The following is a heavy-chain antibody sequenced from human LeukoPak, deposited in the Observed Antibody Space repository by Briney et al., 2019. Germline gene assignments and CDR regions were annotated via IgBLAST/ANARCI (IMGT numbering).Heavy chain of an antibody. CDR3: VKTGLRLGEFSL. CDR1: GFIFSSHG. J-gene: IGHJ4*02. CDR2: ISPSGDIT. D-gene: IGHD3-16*02. V-gene: IGHV3-23*01. Sequence: GALRLSCAASGFIFSSHGMNWVRQAPGKGLEWVSGISPSGDITYYADSVKGRFTISRDNSKNTLYLQMNSLRAEDTAIYFCVKTGLRLGEFSLWGQGTLLTVSS.